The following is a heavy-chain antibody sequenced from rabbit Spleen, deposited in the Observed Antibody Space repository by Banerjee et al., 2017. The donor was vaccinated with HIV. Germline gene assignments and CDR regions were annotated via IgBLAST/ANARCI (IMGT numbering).Heavy chain of an antibody. CDR1: GVSLNDKDV. Sequence: EQLEESGGGLVKPEGSLTLTCKASGVSLNDKDVMCWVRQAPGKGLEWIACINIVTGKSVYATWARGRFTISKTSSTTVTLQMTRLTAADTATYFCATDTYGVGAFNLWGQGTLVTVS. J-gene: IGHJ4*01. D-gene: IGHD6-1*01. CDR3: ATDTYGVGAFNL. CDR2: INIVTGKS. V-gene: IGHV1S45*01.